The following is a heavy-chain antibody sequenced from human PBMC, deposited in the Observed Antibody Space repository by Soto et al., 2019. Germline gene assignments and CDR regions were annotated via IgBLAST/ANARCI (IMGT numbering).Heavy chain of an antibody. J-gene: IGHJ6*02. D-gene: IGHD2-2*02. CDR3: ARYTYTSRYSYYGMDV. V-gene: IGHV3-49*01. CDR2: VRSKAFGGTT. Sequence: GGSLRLSCTPSGFTFGDYAMSWFRQAPGKGLEWVGVVRSKAFGGTTDYAASVKGRFDISRDGSKSIAYLQMNSVTTEDTAVYFCARYTYTSRYSYYGMDVWGHGTTVTVSS. CDR1: GFTFGDYA.